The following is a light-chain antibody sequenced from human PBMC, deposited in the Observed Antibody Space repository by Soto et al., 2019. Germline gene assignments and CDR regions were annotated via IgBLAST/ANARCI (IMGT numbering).Light chain of an antibody. V-gene: IGLV1-40*03. J-gene: IGLJ1*01. Sequence: QWYRQLPGAAPKFLISDSNNRASGVPDRFSVSKSGASASLAITGLRAEDEGDYFCQSYGTSLSGLYVFGTGTKVTVL. CDR3: QSYGTSLSGLYV. CDR2: DSN.